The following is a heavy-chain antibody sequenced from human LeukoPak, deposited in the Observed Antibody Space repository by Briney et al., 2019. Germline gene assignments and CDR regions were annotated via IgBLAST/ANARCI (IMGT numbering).Heavy chain of an antibody. V-gene: IGHV6-1*01. CDR1: GDSVSSNSAA. J-gene: IGHJ4*02. CDR3: AREAITMVRGVIIPALDY. CDR2: TYYRSKWYN. Sequence: SQTLSLTCAISGDSVSSNSAAWNWIRQSPSRGLEWLGRTYYRSKWYNDYAVSVKSRITINPDTSKNQFSLQLNSVTPEDTAVYYRAREAITMVRGVIIPALDYWGQGTLVTVSS. D-gene: IGHD3-10*01.